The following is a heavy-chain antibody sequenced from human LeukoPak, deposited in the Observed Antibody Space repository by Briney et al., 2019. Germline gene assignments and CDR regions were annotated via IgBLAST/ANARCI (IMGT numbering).Heavy chain of an antibody. J-gene: IGHJ4*02. CDR1: GFSFSSYW. V-gene: IGHV3-74*01. CDR3: ARGHYGGNSDY. CDR2: INTDGSAT. Sequence: PGGSLRLSCAASGFSFSSYWMHWVRQAPGKGLLWVSRINTDGSATYYADSVKGRFTISRDNAKNTVYLQMNSLRAEDTAVYYCARGHYGGNSDYWGQGTLVTVSS. D-gene: IGHD4-23*01.